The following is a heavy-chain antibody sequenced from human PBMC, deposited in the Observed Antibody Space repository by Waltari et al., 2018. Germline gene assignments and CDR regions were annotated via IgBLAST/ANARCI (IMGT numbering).Heavy chain of an antibody. J-gene: IGHJ4*02. D-gene: IGHD5-18*01. CDR2: INHSGST. V-gene: IGHV4-34*01. Sequence: QVQLQQWGAGLLKPSETLSLTCAVYGGSFSGYYWSWIRPPPGKGLEWIGEINHSGSTNYNPSLKSRVTISVDTSKNQFSLKLSSVTAADTAVYYCARHSLHSYGAFDYWGQGTLVTVSS. CDR3: ARHSLHSYGAFDY. CDR1: GGSFSGYY.